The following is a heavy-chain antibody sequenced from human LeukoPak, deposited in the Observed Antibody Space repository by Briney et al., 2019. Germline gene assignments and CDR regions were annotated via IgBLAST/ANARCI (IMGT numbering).Heavy chain of an antibody. V-gene: IGHV3-23*01. Sequence: GGSLRLSCAASGFTFSNYSMSWVRQAPGKGLEWVSTISGTGGTTYYADSVKGRFTISRDNSKNTLFLQFNSLRADDTAVYYCDLQRDYSFHYWGQGTLVTVSS. CDR2: ISGTGGTT. D-gene: IGHD1-1*01. J-gene: IGHJ4*02. CDR3: DLQRDYSFHY. CDR1: GFTFSNYS.